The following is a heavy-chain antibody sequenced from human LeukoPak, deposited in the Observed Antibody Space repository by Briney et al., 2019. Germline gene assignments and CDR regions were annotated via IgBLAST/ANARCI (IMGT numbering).Heavy chain of an antibody. D-gene: IGHD6-19*01. CDR1: GGTFSSYA. CDR3: ARDAGGSHSRGWAGWFDP. V-gene: IGHV1-69*04. Sequence: ASVKVSCKASGGTFSSYAISWVRQAPGQGLEWMGRIIPIFGIANYAQKFQGRVTITADKSTSTAYMELSSLRSEDTAVYYCARDAGGSHSRGWAGWFDPWGQGTLVTVSS. CDR2: IIPIFGIA. J-gene: IGHJ5*02.